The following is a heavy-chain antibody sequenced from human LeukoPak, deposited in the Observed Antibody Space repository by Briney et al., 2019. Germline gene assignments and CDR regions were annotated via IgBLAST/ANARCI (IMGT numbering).Heavy chain of an antibody. D-gene: IGHD3-16*01. V-gene: IGHV3-33*08. CDR3: ARDRPAYREGILDY. CDR2: IWYDGSNK. CDR1: GFTFSSYG. Sequence: GGSLRLSCAASGFTFSSYGMHWVRQAPGKGLEWVAVIWYDGSNKYYADSVKGRFTISRDNSKNTLYLQMNSLRAEDTAVYYCARDRPAYREGILDYWGQGTLVTVSS. J-gene: IGHJ4*02.